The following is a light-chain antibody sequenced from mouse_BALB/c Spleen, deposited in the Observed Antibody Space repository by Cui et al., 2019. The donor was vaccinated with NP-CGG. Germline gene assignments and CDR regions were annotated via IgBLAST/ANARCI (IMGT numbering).Light chain of an antibody. CDR3: ALWYSNHWV. Sequence: QAVVTQESALTTSPGETVTLTCRSSTWAVTPSNYANWVQEKPDHLFTGLIGGTNNRPPGVPARFSGSLIGDKAALTITGAQTEDEAIYFCALWYSNHWVFGGGTKLTVL. CDR1: TWAVTPSNY. V-gene: IGLV1*01. J-gene: IGLJ1*01. CDR2: GTN.